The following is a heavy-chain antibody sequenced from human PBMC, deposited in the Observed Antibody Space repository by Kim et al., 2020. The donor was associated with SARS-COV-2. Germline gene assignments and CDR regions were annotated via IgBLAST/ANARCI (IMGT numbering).Heavy chain of an antibody. Sequence: SQTLSLTCAISGDSVSSNSAAWNWIRQSPSRGLEWLGRTYYRSKWYNDYAVSVKSRITINPDTSKNQFSLQLNSVTPEDTAVYYCARVKPAAGPKYYYYSYAMDVWGQGTTVTVSS. CDR1: GDSVSSNSAA. CDR2: TYYRSKWYN. J-gene: IGHJ6*02. V-gene: IGHV6-1*01. CDR3: ARVKPAAGPKYYYYSYAMDV. D-gene: IGHD6-13*01.